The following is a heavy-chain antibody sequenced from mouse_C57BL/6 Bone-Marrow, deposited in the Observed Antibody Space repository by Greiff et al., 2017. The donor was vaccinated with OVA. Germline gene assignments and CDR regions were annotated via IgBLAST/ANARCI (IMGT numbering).Heavy chain of an antibody. D-gene: IGHD1-1*01. Sequence: EVQGVESGGGLVKPGGSLKLSCAASGFTFSSYTMSWVRQTPEKRLEWVATISGGGGNTYYPDSVKGRFTISRDNAKNTLYLQMSSLRSEDTALYYCARQSSSYVFDYWGQGTTLTVSS. V-gene: IGHV5-9*01. CDR1: GFTFSSYT. CDR2: ISGGGGNT. J-gene: IGHJ2*01. CDR3: ARQSSSYVFDY.